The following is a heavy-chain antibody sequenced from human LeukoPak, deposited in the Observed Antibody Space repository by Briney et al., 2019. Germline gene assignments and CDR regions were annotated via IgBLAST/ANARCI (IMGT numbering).Heavy chain of an antibody. D-gene: IGHD5-12*01. J-gene: IGHJ4*02. V-gene: IGHV4-38-2*02. CDR2: TYHSGST. CDR3: ARVGKWLRFVGYYFDY. CDR1: GYSISSGYY. Sequence: PSETLSLTCTVSGYSISSGYYWGWIRQPPGKGLEWIGSTYHSGSTYYNPSLKSRVTISVDTSKNQFSLKLSSVTAADTAVYYCARVGKWLRFVGYYFDYWGQGTLVTVSS.